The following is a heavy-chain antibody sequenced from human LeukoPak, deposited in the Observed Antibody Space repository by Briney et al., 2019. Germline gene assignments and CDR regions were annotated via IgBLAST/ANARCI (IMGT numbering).Heavy chain of an antibody. Sequence: GRSLTLSCAASGFIFDDYAMHWVRQAPGKGPVWVAGISWNSGSIGYADSVKGRFTISRDNAKNSLYLQMNSLRAEDTALYYCAKDGSVAGVTNFDYWGQGSLVTVSS. J-gene: IGHJ4*02. CDR1: GFIFDDYA. D-gene: IGHD6-19*01. CDR3: AKDGSVAGVTNFDY. CDR2: ISWNSGSI. V-gene: IGHV3-9*01.